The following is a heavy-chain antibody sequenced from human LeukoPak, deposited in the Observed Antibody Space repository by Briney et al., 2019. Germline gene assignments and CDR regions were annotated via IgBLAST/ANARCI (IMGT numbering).Heavy chain of an antibody. J-gene: IGHJ4*02. CDR1: GFSFSSYS. CDR2: ISSSSSYI. V-gene: IGHV3-21*01. D-gene: IGHD3-3*01. Sequence: GGSLRLSCAASGFSFSSYSMNWVRQAPGKGLGWVSSISSSSSYIYYADSVKGRFTISRDNAKKSLYLQMNILRAEDTAVYYCATRFRHDGYWGQGTLVTVSS. CDR3: ATRFRHDGY.